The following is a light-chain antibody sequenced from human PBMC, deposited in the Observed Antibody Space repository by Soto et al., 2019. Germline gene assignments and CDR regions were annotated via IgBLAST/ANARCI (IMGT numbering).Light chain of an antibody. J-gene: IGKJ2*01. CDR3: QHYFNIPYT. V-gene: IGKV4-1*01. Sequence: DIVMTQSPDSLAVSLGERATINCKSSQSVFDSSNNKNYLAWYHQKPGQPPRLLISWASTRESGVPDRFSGSGSGKDFTLTISSLQAEDVAVYYCQHYFNIPYTFGQGTKLEIK. CDR2: WAS. CDR1: QSVFDSSNNKNY.